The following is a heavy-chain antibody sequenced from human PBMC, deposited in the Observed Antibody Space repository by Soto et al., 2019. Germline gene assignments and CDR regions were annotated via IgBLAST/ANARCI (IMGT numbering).Heavy chain of an antibody. Sequence: SETLSLTCTVSGGSISSYSWAWIRQPPGKGLECIGYINYSGSTNYNPSLKSRVTISADTSKNQVSLKLTSVTTADTAVYYCARDQGVGADHNWFDPWGQGTLVTVSS. D-gene: IGHD1-26*01. J-gene: IGHJ5*02. CDR1: GGSISSYS. CDR2: INYSGST. CDR3: ARDQGVGADHNWFDP. V-gene: IGHV4-59*01.